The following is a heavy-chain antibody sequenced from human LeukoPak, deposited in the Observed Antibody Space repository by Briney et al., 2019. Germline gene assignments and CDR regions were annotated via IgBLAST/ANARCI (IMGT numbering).Heavy chain of an antibody. CDR1: EFTFNRYW. J-gene: IGHJ4*02. Sequence: PGGSLRLSCAASEFTFNRYWMSWVRQAPGKGLQWVANIKHDGSEAHYVDSVKGRLTFSRDNAKSSLSLQMNSLNVDDTGVYFCTRDALFGSGRTHLDFWSQGTLVSVSS. CDR3: TRDALFGSGRTHLDF. CDR2: IKHDGSEA. V-gene: IGHV3-7*04. D-gene: IGHD3-10*01.